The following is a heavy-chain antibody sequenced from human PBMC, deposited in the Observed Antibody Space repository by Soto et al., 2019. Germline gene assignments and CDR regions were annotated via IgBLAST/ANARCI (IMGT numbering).Heavy chain of an antibody. J-gene: IGHJ1*01. CDR2: INGKGDGT. CDR1: GFSAKYSA. D-gene: IGHD3-10*01. CDR3: VKEERWFGGQYVYH. Sequence: GSLRLSCEASGFSAKYSAMTWVRQAPGKGLGGVSTINGKGDGTDYADSVKARFMISRDNSKSTLYLHMRRLKLEDTARYYCVKEERWFGGQYVYHWGQGTLVTVSS. V-gene: IGHV3-23*01.